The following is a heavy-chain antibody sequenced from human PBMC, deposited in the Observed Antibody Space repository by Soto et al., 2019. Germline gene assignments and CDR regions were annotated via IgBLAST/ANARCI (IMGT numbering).Heavy chain of an antibody. J-gene: IGHJ4*02. CDR2: IYSNGRT. D-gene: IGHD1-20*01. CDR1: GGSISSYY. Sequence: SETLSLTCSVSGGSISSYYWTWIRQPPGKGLEWIGYIYSNGRTNYNPSLKSRVTISVDTSKNQFSLKLRSVTAADTAVYYCTSGVNWNDVSDYWGQGTLVTVHS. V-gene: IGHV4-59*01. CDR3: TSGVNWNDVSDY.